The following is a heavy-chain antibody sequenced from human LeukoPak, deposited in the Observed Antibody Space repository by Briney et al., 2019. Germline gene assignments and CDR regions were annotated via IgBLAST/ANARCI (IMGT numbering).Heavy chain of an antibody. CDR1: GYSFTSYW. CDR2: IYPGDSDT. CDR3: ARHEIAVAGTDYFDY. J-gene: IGHJ4*02. V-gene: IGHV5-51*01. D-gene: IGHD6-19*01. Sequence: HGESLKISCKGSGYSFTSYWIGWVRQMPGKGLEWMGIIYPGDSDTRYSPSFQGQVTISADKSISTAYLQWSSLKASDTAMYYCARHEIAVAGTDYFDYWGQGTLVTVSS.